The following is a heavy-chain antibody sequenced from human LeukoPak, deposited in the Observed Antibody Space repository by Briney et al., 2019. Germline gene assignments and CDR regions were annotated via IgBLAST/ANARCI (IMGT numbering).Heavy chain of an antibody. D-gene: IGHD3-3*01. CDR3: ARAAPDYDFWSGYSRDLYYFDY. CDR2: ISSSGSTI. CDR1: GFTFSSYS. Sequence: GGSLRLSCAASGFTFSSYSMNWVRQAPGKGLEWVSYISSSGSTIYYADSVKGRFTISRDNAKNSLYLQMNSLRAEDTAVYYCARAAPDYDFWSGYSRDLYYFDYWGQGTLVTVSS. V-gene: IGHV3-48*04. J-gene: IGHJ4*02.